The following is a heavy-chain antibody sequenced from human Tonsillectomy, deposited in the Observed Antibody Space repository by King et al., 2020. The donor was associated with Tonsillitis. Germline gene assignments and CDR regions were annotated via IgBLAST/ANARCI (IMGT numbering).Heavy chain of an antibody. CDR3: ARGPSVVAGYSSSWYRNFDY. D-gene: IGHD6-13*01. Sequence: VQLVQSGAEVKKPGASVKVSCKASGYTFTSYGISWVRQAPGQGLEWMGWISAYNGNTNYAQKFQGRVTMTTDTSTSTAYMELRSLRSDDTAVYYCARGPSVVAGYSSSWYRNFDYWGQGTLVTVSS. V-gene: IGHV1-18*01. J-gene: IGHJ4*02. CDR2: ISAYNGNT. CDR1: GYTFTSYG.